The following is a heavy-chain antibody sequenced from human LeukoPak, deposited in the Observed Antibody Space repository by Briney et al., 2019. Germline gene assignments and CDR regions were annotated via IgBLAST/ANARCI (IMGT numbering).Heavy chain of an antibody. CDR2: IGPTGSDR. CDR3: ATETNGRHYDY. J-gene: IGHJ4*02. D-gene: IGHD1-14*01. V-gene: IGHV3-21*06. Sequence: SGGSLRLSCTASGLTFSTSGFNWVRQAPGKGLGWVASIGPTGSDRYHADSIKGRFTISRDSANNFLYLQMNSLRAEDTAVYYCATETNGRHYDYWGQGTLLTVSS. CDR1: GLTFSTSG.